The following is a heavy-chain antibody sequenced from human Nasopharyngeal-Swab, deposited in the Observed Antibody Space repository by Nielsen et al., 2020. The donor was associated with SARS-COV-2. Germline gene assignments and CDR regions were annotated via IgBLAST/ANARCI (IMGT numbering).Heavy chain of an antibody. CDR3: TTGDSGYDFKWDY. J-gene: IGHJ4*01. CDR2: IGDKDHNYAT. CDR1: GFTVSRKY. D-gene: IGHD5-12*01. Sequence: GESLKISCAASGFTVSRKYMTWVRQASGKGLEWVGRIGDKDHNYATTYGASVQGRFTISRDDSKNTVYLQMNSLKSEDTAVYYCTTGDSGYDFKWDYWGQGNLVTVSS. V-gene: IGHV3-73*01.